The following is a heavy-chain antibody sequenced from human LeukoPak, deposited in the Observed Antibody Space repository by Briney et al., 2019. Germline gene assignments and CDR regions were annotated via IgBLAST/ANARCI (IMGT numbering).Heavy chain of an antibody. J-gene: IGHJ6*02. Sequence: ASVKVSCKASGYTFTSYGISWVRQAPGQGLEWMGWISAYNGNTNYAQKLQGRVTMTTDTSTSTAYMELRSLRSDDTAVYYCASDREEAYCTNGVCYAGLGMDVWGQGTTVTVSS. CDR3: ASDREEAYCTNGVCYAGLGMDV. D-gene: IGHD2-8*01. CDR2: ISAYNGNT. V-gene: IGHV1-18*01. CDR1: GYTFTSYG.